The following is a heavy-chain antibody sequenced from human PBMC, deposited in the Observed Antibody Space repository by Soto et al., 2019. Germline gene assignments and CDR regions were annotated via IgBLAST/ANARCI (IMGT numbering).Heavy chain of an antibody. V-gene: IGHV4-34*01. J-gene: IGHJ5*02. CDR3: ARGITMVRGVILREYNWFDP. CDR2: INHSGST. Sequence: SETLSLTCAVYGGSFSGYYWSWIRQPPGKGLEWIGEINHSGSTNYNPSLKSRVTISVDTSKNQFSLKLSSVTAADTAVYYCARGITMVRGVILREYNWFDPWGQGTLVTVSS. CDR1: GGSFSGYY. D-gene: IGHD3-10*01.